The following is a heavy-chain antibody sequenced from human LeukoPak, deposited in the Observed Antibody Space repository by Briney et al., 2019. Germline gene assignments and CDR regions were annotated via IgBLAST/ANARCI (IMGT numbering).Heavy chain of an antibody. Sequence: SETLSLTCAVYGGSFSGYYWGWIRQPPGKGLEWIGEINHRESTNYNPSLKSRLTISVDTSKNQFSLKLSSVTAADTAKYYCARGRKRYSSWYVGVDYWGQGTLVTVSS. V-gene: IGHV4-34*01. CDR3: ARGRKRYSSWYVGVDY. CDR1: GGSFSGYY. J-gene: IGHJ4*02. CDR2: INHREST. D-gene: IGHD6-13*01.